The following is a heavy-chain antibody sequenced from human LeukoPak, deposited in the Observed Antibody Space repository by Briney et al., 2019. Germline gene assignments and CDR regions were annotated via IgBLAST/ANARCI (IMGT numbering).Heavy chain of an antibody. CDR3: ASSSSGWEQRAPFDY. J-gene: IGHJ4*02. V-gene: IGHV1-2*02. CDR2: INPNSGGT. Sequence: ASVKVSCKASGYTFTGYYMHWVRQAPGQGLEWMGWINPNSGGTNYAQKFQGRVTMTRDTSTSTVYMELSSLRSEDTAVYYCASSSSGWEQRAPFDYWGQGTQVTVSS. CDR1: GYTFTGYY. D-gene: IGHD6-19*01.